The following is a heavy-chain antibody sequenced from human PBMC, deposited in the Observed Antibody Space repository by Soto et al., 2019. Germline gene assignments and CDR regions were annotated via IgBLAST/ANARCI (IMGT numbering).Heavy chain of an antibody. J-gene: IGHJ4*02. V-gene: IGHV3-23*01. CDR2: ISGSGGST. D-gene: IGHD3-22*01. CDR1: GFTFSSYA. CDR3: AKEAEGAYYYDSSGSSFDY. Sequence: EVQLLESGGGLVQPGGSLRLSCAASGFTFSSYAMSWVRQAPGKGLEWVSAISGSGGSTYYADSVKGRFTISRDNSNNTLYLQMNSLRAEDTAVYYCAKEAEGAYYYDSSGSSFDYWGQGTLVTVSS.